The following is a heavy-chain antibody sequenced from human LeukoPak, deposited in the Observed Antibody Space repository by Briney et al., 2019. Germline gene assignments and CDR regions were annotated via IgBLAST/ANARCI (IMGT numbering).Heavy chain of an antibody. CDR1: GYTFTHYA. CDR2: INTGNGNT. J-gene: IGHJ4*02. Sequence: WASVKVSCKASGYTFTHYAMHWVRQAPGQSLEWMGWINTGNGNTKYSQKFQGRVTLTRDTSANTAYMEVTSLRSEDTAVYYCAKGPKLGDGFHCDYWGQGTLVTVSS. CDR3: AKGPKLGDGFHCDY. V-gene: IGHV1-3*04. D-gene: IGHD5-24*01.